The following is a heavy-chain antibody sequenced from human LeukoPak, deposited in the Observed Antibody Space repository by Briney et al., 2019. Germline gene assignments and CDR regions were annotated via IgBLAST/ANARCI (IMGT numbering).Heavy chain of an antibody. CDR3: ARRAGYCSGGSCYIDY. CDR1: GYTFTSYY. D-gene: IGHD2-15*01. J-gene: IGHJ4*02. CDR2: INPSGGST. Sequence: ASVKVSCKASGYTFTSYYMHWVRQAPGQGLEWMGIINPSGGSTSYAQKFQGRVTMTRDTSTSTVYMEPSSLRSEDTAVYYCARRAGYCSGGSCYIDYWGQGTLVTVSS. V-gene: IGHV1-46*01.